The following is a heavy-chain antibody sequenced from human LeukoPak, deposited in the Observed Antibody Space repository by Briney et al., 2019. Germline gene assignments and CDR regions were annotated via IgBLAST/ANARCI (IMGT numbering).Heavy chain of an antibody. Sequence: GGSLRLSCAASGFAFDDYAMHWVRQARGTCLEWVSLISGDGGSTYYADSVKGRFTISRDNSKNSLYLQMNSLTTEDTALYYCAKDIRGDGYNPRFDYWGQGTLVTVSP. D-gene: IGHD5-24*01. V-gene: IGHV3-43*02. CDR3: AKDIRGDGYNPRFDY. J-gene: IGHJ4*02. CDR2: ISGDGGST. CDR1: GFAFDDYA.